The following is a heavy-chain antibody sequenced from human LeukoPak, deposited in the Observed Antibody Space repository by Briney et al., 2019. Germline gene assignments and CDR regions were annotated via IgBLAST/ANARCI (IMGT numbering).Heavy chain of an antibody. D-gene: IGHD3-10*01. Sequence: SETLSLTCAVYGGSFSGYYWSWIRQPPGKGLEWIGEINHSGSTNYNPSLKSRVTIPVDTSKNQFSLKLSSVTAADTAVYYCARGGITMVRGVIRGGQYYYGMDVWGQGTTVTVSS. CDR1: GGSFSGYY. J-gene: IGHJ6*02. CDR3: ARGGITMVRGVIRGGQYYYGMDV. CDR2: INHSGST. V-gene: IGHV4-34*01.